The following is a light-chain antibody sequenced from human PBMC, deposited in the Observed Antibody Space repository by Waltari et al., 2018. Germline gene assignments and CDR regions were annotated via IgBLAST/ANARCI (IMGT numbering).Light chain of an antibody. J-gene: IGKJ3*01. CDR2: DTF. CDR3: LHRSNWPPLFT. Sequence: DIVLTQSPVTLSLSPGERATLPCRASQSVSRYLAWYQQKPGQAPRLLIYDTFSRASGIPARFSGSGSGTDFTLTISSLEPEDFAVYYCLHRSNWPPLFTFGPGTKVDIK. V-gene: IGKV3-11*01. CDR1: QSVSRY.